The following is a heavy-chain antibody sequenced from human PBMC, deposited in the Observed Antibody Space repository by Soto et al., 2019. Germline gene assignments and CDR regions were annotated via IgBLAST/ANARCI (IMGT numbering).Heavy chain of an antibody. Sequence: QVQLVESGGGVVQPGRSLRLSCAASGFTFSSYGMHWVRQAPGKGLEWVAVISYDGSNKYYADSVKGRFTISRDNSKNTLYLQMNSLSAEDTAVYYCAKIRTTIVVHDAFDIWGQGTMLTVSS. V-gene: IGHV3-30*18. D-gene: IGHD3-22*01. CDR3: AKIRTTIVVHDAFDI. CDR2: ISYDGSNK. J-gene: IGHJ3*02. CDR1: GFTFSSYG.